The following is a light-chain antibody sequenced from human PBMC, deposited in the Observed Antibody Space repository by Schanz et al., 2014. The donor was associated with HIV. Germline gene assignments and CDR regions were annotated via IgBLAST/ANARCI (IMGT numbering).Light chain of an antibody. CDR2: TNN. CDR1: SSNIGSNN. V-gene: IGLV1-44*01. CDR3: QSYDRSLRASV. Sequence: QSVLTQPPSASGTPGQRVTISCSGSSSNIGSNNVNWYQQFPGTAPKLLIHTNNQRPSGVPGRFSGSKSGTSASLAITGLQPGDEADYYCQSYDRSLRASVFGGGTKLTVL. J-gene: IGLJ3*02.